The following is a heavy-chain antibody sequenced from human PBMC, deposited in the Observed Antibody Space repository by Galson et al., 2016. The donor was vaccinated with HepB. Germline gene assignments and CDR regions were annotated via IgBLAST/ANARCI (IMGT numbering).Heavy chain of an antibody. D-gene: IGHD6-19*01. CDR2: ISYDGGDK. V-gene: IGHV3-30*04. J-gene: IGHJ5*02. CDR3: ARVLGGPETAVAGRGHWLDP. Sequence: SLRHSCAASGFTFSSYAMHWVRQAPGKGLAWVAVISYDGGDKYYADSVKGRFTISRDNSKNTLYLQMNSLRAEDTAVYDCARVLGGPETAVAGRGHWLDPWGQGTLVTVSS. CDR1: GFTFSSYA.